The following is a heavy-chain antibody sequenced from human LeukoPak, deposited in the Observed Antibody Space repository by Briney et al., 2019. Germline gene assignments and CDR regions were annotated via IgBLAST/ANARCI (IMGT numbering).Heavy chain of an antibody. CDR3: AGNWNGQGY. CDR2: ISGSGGST. V-gene: IGHV3-23*01. Sequence: GGSLRLSCAASGFTFSSYATSWVRQAPGKGLEWVSAISGSGGSTYYADSVKGRFTISRDNSKDTLYLQMNSLRAEDTAVYYCAGNWNGQGYWGQGTLVTVSS. D-gene: IGHD1-20*01. CDR1: GFTFSSYA. J-gene: IGHJ4*02.